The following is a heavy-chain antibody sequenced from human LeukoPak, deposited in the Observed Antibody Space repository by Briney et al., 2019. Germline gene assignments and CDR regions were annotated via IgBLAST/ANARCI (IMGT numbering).Heavy chain of an antibody. CDR1: GFTFRTYD. Sequence: PGRSLSLSCAASGFTFRTYDMHWVRQAPGKGLEWVAVISHDGSNEDYADSVKGRFTISRDNSRNRLFLQMSSLRAEDTAVYYCRTQLWSRFDYWGQGTLVTVSS. V-gene: IGHV3-30*03. J-gene: IGHJ4*02. CDR2: ISHDGSNE. D-gene: IGHD1-1*01. CDR3: RTQLWSRFDY.